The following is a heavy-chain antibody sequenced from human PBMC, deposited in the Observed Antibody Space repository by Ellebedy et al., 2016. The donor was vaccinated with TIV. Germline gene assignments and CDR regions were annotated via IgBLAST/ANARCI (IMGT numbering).Heavy chain of an antibody. V-gene: IGHV5-51*01. CDR2: VYPDDSDT. J-gene: IGHJ3*01. Sequence: GGSLRLXCKGFGYSFSMFRIAWVRQMPGKGLEWMGTVYPDDSDTRYSPTVQGQVFISADKSTGTAYLQWSSLRAADTAMYYCARGGPHRYNLDTTWRHDALDSWGQGTMVTVSS. CDR3: ARGGPHRYNLDTTWRHDALDS. D-gene: IGHD1-1*01. CDR1: GYSFSMFR.